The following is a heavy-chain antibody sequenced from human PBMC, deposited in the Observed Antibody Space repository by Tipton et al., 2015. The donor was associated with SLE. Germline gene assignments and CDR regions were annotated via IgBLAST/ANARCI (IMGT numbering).Heavy chain of an antibody. J-gene: IGHJ4*02. V-gene: IGHV4-39*07. Sequence: TLSLTCTVSGVPIITTNSDWGWIRQPPGKGLEWIATISFSGRTFYNPSLKSRVTISQDPSKGQFSLRLTSLTVADTAMYYCSRQEAMSGTDFWGQGVLVTVPS. CDR1: GVPIITTNSD. D-gene: IGHD6-19*01. CDR2: ISFSGRT. CDR3: SRQEAMSGTDF.